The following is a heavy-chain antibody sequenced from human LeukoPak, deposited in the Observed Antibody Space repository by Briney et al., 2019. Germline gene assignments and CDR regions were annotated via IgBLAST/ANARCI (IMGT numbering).Heavy chain of an antibody. CDR3: AKNGGHALYDS. V-gene: IGHV3-23*01. J-gene: IGHJ5*01. D-gene: IGHD2-2*02. CDR2: VSGDGHTA. CDR1: GFTFSTYA. Sequence: GGSLRLSCSASGFTFSTYAMHWVRQAPGKGLEWVSAVSGDGHTAYYADSVKGRFTISRDNSRSTLYLQMNSLRAEDTAVYYCAKNGGHALYDSWGQGTRVTVSS.